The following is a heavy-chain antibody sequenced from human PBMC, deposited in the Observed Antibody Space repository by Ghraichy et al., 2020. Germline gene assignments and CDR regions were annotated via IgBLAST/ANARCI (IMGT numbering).Heavy chain of an antibody. J-gene: IGHJ5*02. V-gene: IGHV3-53*01. CDR3: ARGLMFDP. CDR1: GFTVNSNY. CDR2: LYSGGST. Sequence: LSLTCAASGFTVNSNYMNWVRQAPGKGLEWVSVLYSGGSTYYADSVKGRFTISRDNSKNTLYLQMNSLRVEDTAMYYCARGLMFDPWGQGTLVTVSS.